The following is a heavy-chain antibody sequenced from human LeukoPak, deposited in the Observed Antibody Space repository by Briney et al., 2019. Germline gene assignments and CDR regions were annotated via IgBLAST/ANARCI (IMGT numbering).Heavy chain of an antibody. J-gene: IGHJ6*03. CDR1: GYSFSTYW. V-gene: IGHV5-51*01. D-gene: IGHD2-15*01. Sequence: GESLKISCKGSGYSFSTYWIGWVRQMPGKGLEWMGIIYPGDSDTRYSPSFQGQVTISADKSISTAYLQWSSLKASDTAMYYCARHTPLTPYYYYYMDVWAKGPRSPSP. CDR3: ARHTPLTPYYYYYMDV. CDR2: IYPGDSDT.